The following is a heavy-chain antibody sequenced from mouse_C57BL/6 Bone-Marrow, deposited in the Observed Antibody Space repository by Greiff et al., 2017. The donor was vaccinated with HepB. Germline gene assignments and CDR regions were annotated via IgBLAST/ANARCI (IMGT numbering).Heavy chain of an antibody. V-gene: IGHV5-17*01. CDR1: GFTFSDYG. CDR3: AIDGYSWFAY. CDR2: ISSGSSTI. J-gene: IGHJ3*01. Sequence: EVQVVESGGGLVKPGGSLKLSCAASGFTFSDYGMHWVRQAPEKGLEWVAYISSGSSTIYYADTVKGRFTISRDNAKNTLFLQMTSLRSEDTAMYYCAIDGYSWFAYWGQGTLVTVSA. D-gene: IGHD2-3*01.